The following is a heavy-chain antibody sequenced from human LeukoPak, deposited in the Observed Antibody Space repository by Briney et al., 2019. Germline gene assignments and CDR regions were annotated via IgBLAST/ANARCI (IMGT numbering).Heavy chain of an antibody. V-gene: IGHV3-30-3*01. Sequence: GGSLRLSCAASGFTFSSYAMSWVRQAPGKGLEWVAVISHDGSNKYYADSVKGRFTISRDNSKNTLYLQMNSLRAEDTAVYYCARDEWDIVVVPAAVDYWGQGTLVTVSS. CDR3: ARDEWDIVVVPAAVDY. D-gene: IGHD2-2*01. CDR2: ISHDGSNK. CDR1: GFTFSSYA. J-gene: IGHJ4*02.